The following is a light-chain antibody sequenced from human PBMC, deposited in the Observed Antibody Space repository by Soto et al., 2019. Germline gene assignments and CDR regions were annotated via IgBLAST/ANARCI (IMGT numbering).Light chain of an antibody. V-gene: IGKV3-20*01. CDR1: QTVNNNY. Sequence: IVLAPSPVTLSFPPVESATISFLASQTVNNNYLAWCQQKPGQAPRLLIYGASRRATGIPDRFSGSGSGTDFTLTISRLAPEDFAVYYCQQYKNRPLFGQGTRLEIK. CDR2: GAS. J-gene: IGKJ5*01. CDR3: QQYKNRPL.